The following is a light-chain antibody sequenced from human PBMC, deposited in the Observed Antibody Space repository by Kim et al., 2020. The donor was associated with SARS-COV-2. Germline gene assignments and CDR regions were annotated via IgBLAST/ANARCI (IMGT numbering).Light chain of an antibody. V-gene: IGKV3D-15*01. J-gene: IGKJ5*01. CDR1: QSVHAN. CDR2: IAS. Sequence: EIVMRQSPATLSVSPGDTATLSCRASQSVHANLAWYQQKPGQPPRLLVYIASTRATGTPARFSGSGSGTQFTLTISNLQTEDSAVYYCQQYEEWPLITFGQGTRLEIK. CDR3: QQYEEWPLIT.